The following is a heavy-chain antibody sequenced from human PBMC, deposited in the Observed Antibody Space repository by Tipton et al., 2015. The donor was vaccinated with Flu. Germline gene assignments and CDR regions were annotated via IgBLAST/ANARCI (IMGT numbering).Heavy chain of an antibody. V-gene: IGHV1-8*01. CDR1: GYTFTSYD. CDR3: ARIGAAGSLLYYYYMDV. Sequence: QSGAEVKKPGASVKVSCKASGYTFTSYDINWVRQATGQGLEWMGWMNPNSGNTGYAQKFQGRVTMTRNTSISTAYMELSSLRSEDTAVHYCARIGAAGSLLYYYYMDVWGKGTTVTVSS. D-gene: IGHD6-13*01. J-gene: IGHJ6*03. CDR2: MNPNSGNT.